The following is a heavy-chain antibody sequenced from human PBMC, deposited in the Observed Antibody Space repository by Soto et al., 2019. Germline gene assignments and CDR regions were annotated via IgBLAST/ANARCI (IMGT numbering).Heavy chain of an antibody. Sequence: GGSLRLSCAASGFTFSSYAMHWVRQAPGKGLEWVAVISYDGSNKYYADSVKGRFTISRDNSKNTLYLQMNSLRAEDTAVYYCARDAHSGIVGATDGDYWGQGTLVTVSS. CDR3: ARDAHSGIVGATDGDY. J-gene: IGHJ4*02. CDR1: GFTFSSYA. V-gene: IGHV3-30-3*01. D-gene: IGHD1-26*01. CDR2: ISYDGSNK.